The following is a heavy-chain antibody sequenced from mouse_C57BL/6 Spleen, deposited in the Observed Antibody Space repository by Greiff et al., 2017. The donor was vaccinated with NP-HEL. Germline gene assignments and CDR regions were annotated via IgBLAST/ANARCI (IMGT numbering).Heavy chain of an antibody. CDR3: AREGGMIKRRDYFDY. J-gene: IGHJ2*01. CDR1: GYTFTDYY. Sequence: VQLQQSGPELVKPGASVKISCKASGYTFTDYYMNWVKQSHGKSLEWIGDINPNNGGTSYNQKFKGKATLTVDKSSSTAYMELRSLTSEDSAVYYCAREGGMIKRRDYFDYWGQGTTLTVSS. CDR2: INPNNGGT. D-gene: IGHD2-4*01. V-gene: IGHV1-26*01.